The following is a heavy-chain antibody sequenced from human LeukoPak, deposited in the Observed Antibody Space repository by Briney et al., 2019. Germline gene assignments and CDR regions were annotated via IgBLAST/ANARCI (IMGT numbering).Heavy chain of an antibody. CDR1: GFTFNAYP. D-gene: IGHD3-9*01. V-gene: IGHV3-48*01. Sequence: GGSLRLSCAASGFTFNAYPMNWVRQAPGKGLEWISYITHNSDSTYYADSVKGRLTISRDNAKNSLYLQMNSLRAEDTAVYYCVKDHDWALDFWGQGTLVTVSS. CDR2: ITHNSDST. J-gene: IGHJ4*02. CDR3: VKDHDWALDF.